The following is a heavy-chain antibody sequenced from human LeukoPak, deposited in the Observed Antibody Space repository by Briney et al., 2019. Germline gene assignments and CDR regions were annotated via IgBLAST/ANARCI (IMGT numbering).Heavy chain of an antibody. Sequence: GGSLRLSCAASGFTVSSNYMSWVRQAPGKGLEWVSVIYSGGSAYYADSVKGRFTISRHNSKNTLYLQMNSLRAEDTAVYYCARELGTRSRPESSESINWGQGTLVTVSS. CDR1: GFTVSSNY. V-gene: IGHV3-53*01. J-gene: IGHJ4*02. CDR2: IYSGGSA. CDR3: ARELGTRSRPESSESIN. D-gene: IGHD6-19*01.